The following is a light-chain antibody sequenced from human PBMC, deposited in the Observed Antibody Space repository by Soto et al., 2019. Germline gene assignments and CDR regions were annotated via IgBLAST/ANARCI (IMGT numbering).Light chain of an antibody. CDR1: DSDAGPYKF. Sequence: QSVLTQPASVPGSPGQSITISCTAVDSDAGPYKFVSWYQQHPGKAPKIIIYDVYSRPSGISSRFSGSKSGNTATLTISGLQPEDEADYYCSSYTSNNLVFGGGTKVTVL. CDR3: SSYTSNNLV. V-gene: IGLV2-14*03. J-gene: IGLJ1*01. CDR2: DVY.